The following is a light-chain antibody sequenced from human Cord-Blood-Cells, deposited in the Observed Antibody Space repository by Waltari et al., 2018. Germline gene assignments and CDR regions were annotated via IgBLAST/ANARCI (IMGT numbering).Light chain of an antibody. CDR1: QSISSY. J-gene: IGKJ1*01. CDR2: AAS. CDR3: QQSYSTPPT. V-gene: IGKV1-39*01. Sequence: DIQMTQSPSSLSASVGDRVTITCRASQSISSYLTCYQQKPGNAPKLLIYAASSLQSGVPSRFSGSGSGTDFTLTISSLQPEDFATYYCQQSYSTPPTFGQGTKVEIK.